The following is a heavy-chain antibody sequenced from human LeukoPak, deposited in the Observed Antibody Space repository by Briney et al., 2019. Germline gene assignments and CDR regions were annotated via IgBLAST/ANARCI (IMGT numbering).Heavy chain of an antibody. D-gene: IGHD6-19*01. Sequence: SQTLSLTCAISGDSVSSNSDAWNWIRQSPSRGLEWVGRTNYSSKWYSDSAVCVISRLIINPDTSKNQLSLQLNAVTPEDTAVYYGAREWYSIGCHGFDIWGQGTMVTVSS. V-gene: IGHV6-1*01. J-gene: IGHJ3*02. CDR3: AREWYSIGCHGFDI. CDR1: GDSVSSNSDA. CDR2: TNYSSKWYS.